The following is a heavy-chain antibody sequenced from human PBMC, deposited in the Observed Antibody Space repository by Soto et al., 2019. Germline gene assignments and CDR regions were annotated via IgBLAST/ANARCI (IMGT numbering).Heavy chain of an antibody. J-gene: IGHJ4*02. CDR2: IHYSGST. D-gene: IGHD3-3*02. V-gene: IGHV4-31*03. CDR1: GGSISSGGYY. CDR3: ARISGFFDY. Sequence: SETLSLTCTVSGGSISSGGYYWSWIRQHPGKGLEWIGYIHYSGSTYYNPSLKSRVTISVDTSNNQFSLKLSSVTAADTAIYYCARISGFFDYWGQGTLVTVSS.